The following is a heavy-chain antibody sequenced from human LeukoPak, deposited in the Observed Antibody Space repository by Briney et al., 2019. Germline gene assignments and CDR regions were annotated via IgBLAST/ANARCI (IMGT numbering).Heavy chain of an antibody. Sequence: SETLSLTCSVSGGSISSYFWSWLRQPAGKGGEWIGRIHTSGSTEYHPSLKSPVTMSVDTSKNQLSLKLSSVTAADTAVYFCARDDNSISSDDAFDIWGQGTLVTVSS. D-gene: IGHD2/OR15-2a*01. V-gene: IGHV4-4*07. CDR2: IHTSGST. CDR3: ARDDNSISSDDAFDI. J-gene: IGHJ3*02. CDR1: GGSISSYF.